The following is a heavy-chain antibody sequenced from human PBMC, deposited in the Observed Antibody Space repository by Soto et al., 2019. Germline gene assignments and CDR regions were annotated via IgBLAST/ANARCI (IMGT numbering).Heavy chain of an antibody. D-gene: IGHD1-26*01. Sequence: EVQLVESGGGLVQPGGSLRLSCAASGFTVSSNYMSWVRQAPGKGLEWVSVINSGGSTYYADSVKGRFTISRDNSKNTLYLQMNSLRAEDTAVYYCARDQVGAATEYFQHWGQGTLVTVSS. CDR3: ARDQVGAATEYFQH. J-gene: IGHJ1*01. V-gene: IGHV3-66*01. CDR1: GFTVSSNY. CDR2: INSGGST.